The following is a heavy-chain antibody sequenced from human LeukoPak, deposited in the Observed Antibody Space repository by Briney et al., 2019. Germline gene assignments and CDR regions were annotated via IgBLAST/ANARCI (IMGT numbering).Heavy chain of an antibody. Sequence: GGSLRLSCTASGFTFGDYVMSWVRQAPGKGLEWVGFIRSKAYGGTTEYAASVKGRFTISRDDSKSIAYLQMNSLKTEDTAVYYCTRRTYCSGGSCLDYWGQGTLVTVSS. D-gene: IGHD2-15*01. CDR3: TRRTYCSGGSCLDY. J-gene: IGHJ4*02. V-gene: IGHV3-49*04. CDR2: IRSKAYGGTT. CDR1: GFTFGDYV.